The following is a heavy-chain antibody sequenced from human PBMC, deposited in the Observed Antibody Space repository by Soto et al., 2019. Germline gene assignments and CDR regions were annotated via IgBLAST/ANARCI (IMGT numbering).Heavy chain of an antibody. V-gene: IGHV3-11*06. Sequence: SGGSLGLSCASSVFTFIDYYMSWIRQAPGKGLEWVSYISSSSSYTNYADSVKGRFTISRDNAKNSLYLQMNSLRAEDTAVYYCARGSYLGEYYFDYWGQGTLVTV. J-gene: IGHJ4*02. CDR1: VFTFIDYY. D-gene: IGHD3-16*01. CDR2: ISSSSSYT. CDR3: ARGSYLGEYYFDY.